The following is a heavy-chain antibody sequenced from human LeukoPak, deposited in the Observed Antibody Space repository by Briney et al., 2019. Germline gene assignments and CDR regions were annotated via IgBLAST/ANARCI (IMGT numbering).Heavy chain of an antibody. CDR3: ARALDSSGYLPDY. CDR1: GGSFSGCY. D-gene: IGHD3-22*01. V-gene: IGHV4-34*01. J-gene: IGHJ4*02. CDR2: INHSGST. Sequence: SSETLSLTCAVYGGSFSGCYWSWIRQPPGKGLEWIGEINHSGSTNYNPSLKSRVTISVDTSKNQFSLKLSSVTAADTAVYYCARALDSSGYLPDYWGQGTLVTVSS.